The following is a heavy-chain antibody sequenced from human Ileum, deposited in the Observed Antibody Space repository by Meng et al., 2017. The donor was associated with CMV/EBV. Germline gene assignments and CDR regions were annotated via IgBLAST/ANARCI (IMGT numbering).Heavy chain of an antibody. CDR1: GSGGSYY. Sequence: GSGGSYYWSWIRQPPGKGLEWIGHIYYYNGITIYSPSLKSRVTISLDTSKSQFSLRLSSVTAADTAVYYCARDYSCSSDNCYEGIDPWGQGTLVTVSS. D-gene: IGHD2-2*01. V-gene: IGHV4-61*01. CDR3: ARDYSCSSDNCYEGIDP. J-gene: IGHJ5*02. CDR2: IYYYNGIT.